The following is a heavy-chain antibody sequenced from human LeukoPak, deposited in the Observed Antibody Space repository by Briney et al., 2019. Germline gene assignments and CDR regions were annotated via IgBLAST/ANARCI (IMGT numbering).Heavy chain of an antibody. J-gene: IGHJ4*02. CDR1: DCSISSALWY. D-gene: IGHD3-22*01. CDR2: IYTSGCT. V-gene: IGHV4-61*02. CDR3: ARGCLLLLDYYDRSGYLEH. Sequence: TVSCTCTVSDCSISSALWYWRWIRQPAGKGLEWIGRIYTSGCTNYNPSLKSRVTISVDTSNNEYSLKLSSGPAAATELDYCARGCLLLLDYYDRSGYLEHWGQETPVTVSS.